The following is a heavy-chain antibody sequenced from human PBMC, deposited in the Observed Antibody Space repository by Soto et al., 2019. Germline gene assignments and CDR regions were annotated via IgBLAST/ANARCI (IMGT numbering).Heavy chain of an antibody. V-gene: IGHV4-59*08. CDR1: GGSISSYY. D-gene: IGHD7-27*01. CDR3: ARPARTGDMWYFDL. CDR2: IYYSGST. Sequence: PETLSLTCTVSGGSISSYYWSWIRQPPGKGLEWIGYIYYSGSTNYNPSLKSRVTLSVDTSKNQFSLKLSSVTAADTAVYYSARPARTGDMWYFDLWGRGTLVNVSS. J-gene: IGHJ2*01.